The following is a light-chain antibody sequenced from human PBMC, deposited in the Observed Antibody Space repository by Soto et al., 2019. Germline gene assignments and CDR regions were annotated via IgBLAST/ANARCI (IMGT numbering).Light chain of an antibody. CDR1: QSVNSD. CDR2: GAS. V-gene: IGKV3-15*01. Sequence: ETVMTQSPATLSVSPGERATLSCRASQSVNSDLAWYQRKPGQAPRLLIYGASTRATGIPARFSGSGSGTEFTLTISSLQVEDFAVYYCHQYDNWPETFGQGTKVDIK. J-gene: IGKJ1*01. CDR3: HQYDNWPET.